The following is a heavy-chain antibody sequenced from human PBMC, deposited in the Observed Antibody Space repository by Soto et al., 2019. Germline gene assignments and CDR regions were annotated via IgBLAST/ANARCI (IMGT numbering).Heavy chain of an antibody. J-gene: IGHJ4*02. CDR2: INPILSMS. V-gene: IGHV1-69*02. CDR1: GDTFTFYS. CDR3: ASSYGSGYRAFDY. D-gene: IGHD3-10*01. Sequence: QVQLVQSGAELKKPGSSLRVSCKASGDTFTFYSINWVRQAPGLGLEWMGRINPILSMSNYAQRFQGRVTMTADKSTSTAYMELSSLGSEDTAMYYCASSYGSGYRAFDYWGQGALVTVSS.